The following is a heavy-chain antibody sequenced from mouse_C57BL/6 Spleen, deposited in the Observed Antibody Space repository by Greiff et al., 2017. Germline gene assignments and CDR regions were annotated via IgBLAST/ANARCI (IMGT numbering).Heavy chain of an antibody. J-gene: IGHJ4*01. CDR3: ARRAIDY. CDR2: ISSGSSSI. CDR1: GFTFSDYG. V-gene: IGHV5-17*01. Sequence: EVKLVESGGGLVKPGGSLKLSCAASGFTFSDYGMHWVRQAPEKGLEWVAYISSGSSSIYYADTVKGRFTISRDNAKNTLFLQMTSLRSEDTAMYYCARRAIDYWRQGTSVTVSS.